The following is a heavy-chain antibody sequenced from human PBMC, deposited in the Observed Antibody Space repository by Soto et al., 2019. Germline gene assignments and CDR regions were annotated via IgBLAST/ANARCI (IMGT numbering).Heavy chain of an antibody. J-gene: IGHJ4*02. V-gene: IGHV4-34*01. CDR3: ASAKRWFAESFGAELGL. CDR2: INHSGKT. D-gene: IGHD3-10*01. CDR1: GDSCRGSF. Sequence: PSETLSLTCAVYGDSCRGSFWGWVGQCPGKGLEWIGEINHSGKTDYNPSLERRVSISIDTSKKQFYLTLNSVTAADTAVYYCASAKRWFAESFGAELGLWGQGTLVTVSS.